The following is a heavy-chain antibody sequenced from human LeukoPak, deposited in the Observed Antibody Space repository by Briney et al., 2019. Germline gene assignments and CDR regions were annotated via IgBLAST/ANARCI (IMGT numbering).Heavy chain of an antibody. D-gene: IGHD2-2*01. V-gene: IGHV4-39*07. Sequence: SETLSLTCTVSGGSISSSSYYWGWIRQPPGKGLEWIGSIYYSGSTYYNPSLKSRVTISVDTSKNQFSLKLSSVTAADTAVYYCARRRQIPATSHWGQGTLVTVSS. CDR2: IYYSGST. CDR1: GGSISSSSYY. CDR3: ARRRQIPATSH. J-gene: IGHJ4*02.